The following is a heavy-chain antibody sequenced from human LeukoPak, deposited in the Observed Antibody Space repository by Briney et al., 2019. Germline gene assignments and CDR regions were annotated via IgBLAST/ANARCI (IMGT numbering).Heavy chain of an antibody. CDR1: GFIFSSYW. V-gene: IGHV3-74*01. J-gene: IGHJ4*02. D-gene: IGHD1-1*01. CDR2: ITPDGSGV. Sequence: GGSLRLSCAGSGFIFSSYWMHWVRQPPGKGLVWVSRITPDGSGVDYADSVKGRFTISRDNAKNTLYLQMHSLRAEDTAVYYCTKDTTGPNDSWGQGTLVTVSS. CDR3: TKDTTGPNDS.